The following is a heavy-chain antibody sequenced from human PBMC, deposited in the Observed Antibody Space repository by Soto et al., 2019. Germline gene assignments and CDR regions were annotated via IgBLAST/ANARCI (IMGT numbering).Heavy chain of an antibody. CDR3: GKDPNGDYIGAFDI. Sequence: GGSLRLSCAASGFTFSRYAMSWVRQAPGRGLDWVSGITGSGSITYYADSVKGRFTISRDNSKNTLYLQMNSLRVEDTAVYYCGKDPNGDYIGAFDIWGQGTMVTVSS. CDR1: GFTFSRYA. D-gene: IGHD4-17*01. CDR2: ITGSGSIT. J-gene: IGHJ3*02. V-gene: IGHV3-23*01.